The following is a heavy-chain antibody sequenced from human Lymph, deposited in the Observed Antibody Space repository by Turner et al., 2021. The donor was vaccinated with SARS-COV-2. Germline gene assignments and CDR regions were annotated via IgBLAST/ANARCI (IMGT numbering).Heavy chain of an antibody. CDR3: SRHQGSTSGYDHGMNV. V-gene: IGHV4-59*08. CDR1: GVSISSQS. CDR2: VDKIGSI. D-gene: IGHD1-1*01. Sequence: QVQLQESGPGLVRPSEYLSLTCTVSGVSISSQSWSWIRQSPGRGLEWIGYVDKIGSIDYNPTVKSRVTISVDTSKNQLSLNLISMTAADTAVYYCSRHQGSTSGYDHGMNVWGQGTAVIVSS. J-gene: IGHJ6*02.